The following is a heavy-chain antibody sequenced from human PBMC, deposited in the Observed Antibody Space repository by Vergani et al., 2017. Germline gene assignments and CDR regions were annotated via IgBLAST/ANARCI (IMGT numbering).Heavy chain of an antibody. Sequence: EVQLVESGGDFVQPGGSLTLSCAASGFNVGHYWMSWVRQAPGKGLEWMANIKEDGTEKYYLDSVKGRFTISRDIAENSIYLEMNSLRVEDTAVYYCAREGVPRCCIVGAPDFWGQGTQVTVSS. V-gene: IGHV3-7*01. CDR3: AREGVPRCCIVGAPDF. J-gene: IGHJ4*02. D-gene: IGHD1-26*01. CDR1: GFNVGHYW. CDR2: IKEDGTEK.